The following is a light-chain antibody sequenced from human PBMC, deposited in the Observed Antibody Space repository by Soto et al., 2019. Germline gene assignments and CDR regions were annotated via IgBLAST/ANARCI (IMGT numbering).Light chain of an antibody. CDR1: SGDVGGYNS. CDR2: EVN. Sequence: QSVLTQPPSASGSPGQSVTVSCTGTSGDVGGYNSVSWYQHHPGKAPKLMIYEVNKRPSRVPDRFSGPKSGNTASLTVSGLQAEDEADYYCSSYAGSNTFVFGTGTKVTVL. J-gene: IGLJ1*01. V-gene: IGLV2-8*01. CDR3: SSYAGSNTFV.